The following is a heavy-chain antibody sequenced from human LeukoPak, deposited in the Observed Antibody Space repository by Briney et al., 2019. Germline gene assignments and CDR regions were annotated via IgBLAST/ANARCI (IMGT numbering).Heavy chain of an antibody. V-gene: IGHV3-53*01. CDR2: MYNGGGT. CDR3: AASIVGLTYDEHFEH. Sequence: GGSLRLSFAASGFPVSINHMNWVRQAPGKGLEWVSVMYNGGGTYYADSVKGRFTISRDISRNTLYLQMNSLRAEDTAVYYCAASIVGLTYDEHFEHWGQGTLVTVSS. D-gene: IGHD1-26*01. CDR1: GFPVSINH. J-gene: IGHJ1*01.